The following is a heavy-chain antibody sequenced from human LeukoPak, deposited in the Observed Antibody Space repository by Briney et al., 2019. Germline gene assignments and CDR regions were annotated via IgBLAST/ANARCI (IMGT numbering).Heavy chain of an antibody. CDR1: GGSFSGYY. CDR3: AGLRGKRAVAGGA. CDR2: INHSGST. J-gene: IGHJ5*02. V-gene: IGHV4-34*01. Sequence: SETLSLTCAVYGGSFSGYYWSWIRQPPGKGLEWIGEINHSGSTNYNPSLKSRVTISVDTSKNQFSLKLSSVTAADTAVYYCAGLRGKRAVAGGAWGQGTLVIVSS. D-gene: IGHD6-19*01.